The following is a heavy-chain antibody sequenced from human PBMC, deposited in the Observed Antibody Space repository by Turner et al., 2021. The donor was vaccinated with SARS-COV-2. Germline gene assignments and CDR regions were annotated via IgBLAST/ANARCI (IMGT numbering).Heavy chain of an antibody. D-gene: IGHD4-4*01. Sequence: EVQLLESGGGLVQPGGSLRLSCAASGFTCNREAMSWVSQSSGKWLEWVSAISVSGGSTYYADSVKGRFTISRDNSKNTLYLQMNSLRSEDTAVYYCAKVYSPDYWGQGTLVTVSS. CDR1: GFTCNREA. J-gene: IGHJ4*02. V-gene: IGHV3-23*01. CDR2: ISVSGGST. CDR3: AKVYSPDY.